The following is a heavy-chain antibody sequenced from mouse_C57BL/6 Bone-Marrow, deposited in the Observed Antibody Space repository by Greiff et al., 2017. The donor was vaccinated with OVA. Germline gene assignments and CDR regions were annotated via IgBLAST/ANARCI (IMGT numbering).Heavy chain of an antibody. CDR1: GYTFTDSY. J-gene: IGHJ3*01. Sequence: EVQLQQSGPELVKPGASVKISCKASGYTFTDSYMNWVKQSHGKSLEWIGDINPNNGGTSYNQKFKGKATLTVDKSSSTAYMELRSLTSEDSAVYYCASGYDGYYAWFAYWGQGTLVTVSA. D-gene: IGHD2-3*01. CDR2: INPNNGGT. CDR3: ASGYDGYYAWFAY. V-gene: IGHV1-26*01.